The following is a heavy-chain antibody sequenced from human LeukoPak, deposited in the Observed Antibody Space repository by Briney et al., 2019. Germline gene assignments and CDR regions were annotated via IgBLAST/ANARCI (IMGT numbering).Heavy chain of an antibody. Sequence: ASVKVSCKASGYTFMSYGIHWVRQAPGQGLEWMGWSSVYNGNTNYAQEFQGRVTMTTDTTTSTAYMELRTLISDDTAVYYCAKGRRVDADDHFDYWGQGTLVTVSS. CDR2: SSVYNGNT. D-gene: IGHD1-1*01. J-gene: IGHJ4*02. V-gene: IGHV1-18*01. CDR1: GYTFMSYG. CDR3: AKGRRVDADDHFDY.